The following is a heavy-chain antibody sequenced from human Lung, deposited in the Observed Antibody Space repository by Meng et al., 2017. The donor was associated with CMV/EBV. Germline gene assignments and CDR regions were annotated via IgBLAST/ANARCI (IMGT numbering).Heavy chain of an antibody. CDR1: AGSIRISTW. Sequence: LQASRTRMRKPSGTLSPTYSVSAGSIRISTWWNWVRQPPGTALEWIGEIYHSGSTNYNPSLKSRVTISVDKSKNQSSLKLSSVTAADTAVYYCASFPPPGKQWLVTDYWGQGTLVTVSS. CDR2: IYHSGST. J-gene: IGHJ4*02. CDR3: ASFPPPGKQWLVTDY. V-gene: IGHV4-4*02. D-gene: IGHD6-19*01.